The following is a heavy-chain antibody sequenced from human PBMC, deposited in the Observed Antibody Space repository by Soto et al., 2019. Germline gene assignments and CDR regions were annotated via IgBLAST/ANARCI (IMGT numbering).Heavy chain of an antibody. Sequence: QVQLQESGPGLVKPSETLSLTCTVSGCSISSYYWSWIRQPPGKGLEWLGFIFYSWSTSYNPSLKSHVTISIDTSEYQFSLNLKSVTSADTAVYYCANMIGNPVLSFDSWGQGTLIAVSS. CDR3: ANMIGNPVLSFDS. D-gene: IGHD3-10*02. CDR1: GCSISSYY. J-gene: IGHJ5*01. V-gene: IGHV4-59*01. CDR2: IFYSWST.